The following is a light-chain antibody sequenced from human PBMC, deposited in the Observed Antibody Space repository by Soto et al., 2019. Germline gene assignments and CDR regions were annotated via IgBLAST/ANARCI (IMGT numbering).Light chain of an antibody. Sequence: EIVLTQSPGTLSLSPGERATLSCRASQSVNNNYLAWYQHKPGQSPRLLIYAASNRARGNPNRFGGSGSGTGFTITVSSLAPEEFGVYSCQQNGCAPWAFRQGTKEGI. V-gene: IGKV3-20*01. CDR1: QSVNNNY. CDR2: AAS. CDR3: QQNGCAPWA. J-gene: IGKJ1*01.